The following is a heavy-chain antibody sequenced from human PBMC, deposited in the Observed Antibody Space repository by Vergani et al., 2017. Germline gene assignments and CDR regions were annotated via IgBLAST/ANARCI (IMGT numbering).Heavy chain of an antibody. CDR3: AGVPCDSSGHSERGGMDV. CDR2: IDPSYSYT. V-gene: IGHV5-10-1*03. D-gene: IGHD3-22*01. CDR1: GYSFTSYW. Sequence: EVQLVQSGAEVKKPGESLRISCKGSGYSFTSYWISWVRQMPGRGLGWMGRIDPSYSYTNYSPSFQGHVPISADKSISTAYLQWSSLKASDTAMYYCAGVPCDSSGHSERGGMDVWGQGTTVTVSS. J-gene: IGHJ6*02.